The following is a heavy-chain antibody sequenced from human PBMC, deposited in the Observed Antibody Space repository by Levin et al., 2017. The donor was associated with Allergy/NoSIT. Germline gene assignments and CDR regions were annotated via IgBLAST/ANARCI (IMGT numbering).Heavy chain of an antibody. CDR2: IIPIFGTT. J-gene: IGHJ6*02. D-gene: IGHD3-22*01. CDR1: GGTFSSYA. Sequence: ASVKVSCKASGGTFSSYAISWVRQAPGQGLEWMGGIIPIFGTTNYAQKFQGRVTITADESTSTAYMELSRVRSEDTAVYYCARRGYDSSGYYYDYYVMEVWGQGTTVTVSS. CDR3: ARRGYDSSGYYYDYYVMEV. V-gene: IGHV1-69*13.